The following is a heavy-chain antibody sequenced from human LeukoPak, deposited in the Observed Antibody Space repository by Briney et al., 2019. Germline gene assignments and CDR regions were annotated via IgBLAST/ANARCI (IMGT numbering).Heavy chain of an antibody. CDR1: GFTFSSYA. Sequence: PGGTLRLSCAASGFTFSSYAMSWVRQAPGKGLEWVSDLSVPADSRDYADSVKGRFTISRDNPKNTLYLQMNRLRAEDTAIYYCAKKVGLVSSPLYCSDFWGQGTLVTVSS. V-gene: IGHV3-23*01. D-gene: IGHD1-14*01. CDR2: LSVPADSR. J-gene: IGHJ4*02. CDR3: AKKVGLVSSPLYCSDF.